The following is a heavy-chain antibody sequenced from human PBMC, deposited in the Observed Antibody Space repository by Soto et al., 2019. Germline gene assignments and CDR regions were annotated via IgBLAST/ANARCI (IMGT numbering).Heavy chain of an antibody. D-gene: IGHD2-15*01. Sequence: QVQLQESGPGLVKPSGTLSLTCAVSGGSISSRNWWSWVRQPPGKGLEWIGEIYHSGSTNYNPSLKSRVPISVAKSKNQFSLKLSSVTAADTAVYYCAREGDGGSTSGYYHDFWGQGTLVTVSS. CDR1: GGSISSRNW. CDR3: AREGDGGSTSGYYHDF. V-gene: IGHV4-4*02. J-gene: IGHJ4*02. CDR2: IYHSGST.